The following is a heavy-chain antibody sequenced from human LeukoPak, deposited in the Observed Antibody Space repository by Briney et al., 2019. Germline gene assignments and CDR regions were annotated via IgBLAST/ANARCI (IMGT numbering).Heavy chain of an antibody. CDR2: INSDGSST. D-gene: IGHD1-26*01. CDR3: AKGGSYPIDY. Sequence: GGSLRLSCAASGNYWMHWVRQAPGKGLVWVSHINSDGSSTSYADSVEGRFTISRDNAKSTLYLQMNSLRAEDTAVYYCAKGGSYPIDYWGQGALVTVSS. V-gene: IGHV3-74*01. CDR1: GNYW. J-gene: IGHJ4*02.